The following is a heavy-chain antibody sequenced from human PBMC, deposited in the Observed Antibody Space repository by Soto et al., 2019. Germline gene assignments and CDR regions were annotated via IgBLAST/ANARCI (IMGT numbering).Heavy chain of an antibody. V-gene: IGHV4-59*01. CDR3: SGGVWLQGAFHI. D-gene: IGHD5-12*01. Sequence: VQLQESGPGLVKPSQTLSLTCTVSGDSIRSNYGYWILQTPGQGLEWIGYIFYSGSTYYNPSLKRRVTISLDTSENQFALKLTSVTAADTAVYYCSGGVWLQGAFHIWGQGTMVTVSS. CDR1: GDSIRSNY. CDR2: IFYSGST. J-gene: IGHJ3*02.